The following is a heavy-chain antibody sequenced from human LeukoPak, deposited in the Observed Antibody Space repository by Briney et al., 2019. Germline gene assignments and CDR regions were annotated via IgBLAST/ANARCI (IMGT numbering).Heavy chain of an antibody. J-gene: IGHJ4*02. D-gene: IGHD3-9*01. CDR1: GFSFSKYW. CDR2: IKEDGTYT. CDR3: ARDFDMGITPGDNFDF. V-gene: IGHV3-74*01. Sequence: GGSLRLSCAASGFSFSKYWMHWVRQTPGEGLVWVARIKEDGTYTSYADSVKGRFTISRDNARNTVFLQMNSLRAEDTAVYYCARDFDMGITPGDNFDFWGQGTLVTVSS.